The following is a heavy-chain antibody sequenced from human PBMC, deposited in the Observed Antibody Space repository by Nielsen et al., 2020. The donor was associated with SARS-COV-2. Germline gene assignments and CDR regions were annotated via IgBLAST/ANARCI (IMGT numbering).Heavy chain of an antibody. CDR2: IRTRETAI. CDR1: GFTFSDYV. CDR3: ARWGYNCTSTSCYKPEFYYMDV. V-gene: IGHV3-21*01. Sequence: GESLKISCAASGFTFSDYVMTWVRQAPGKGLEWVSSIRTRETAIYFTDSVKGQFTISRDNARNSVDLQMNSLRAEDTAVYYCARWGYNCTSTSCYKPEFYYMDVWGKGTPVTVSS. D-gene: IGHD2-2*02. J-gene: IGHJ6*03.